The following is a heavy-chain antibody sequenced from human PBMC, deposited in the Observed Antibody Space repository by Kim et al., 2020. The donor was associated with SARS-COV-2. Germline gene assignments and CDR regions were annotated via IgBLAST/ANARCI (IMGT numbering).Heavy chain of an antibody. J-gene: IGHJ4*02. CDR2: ISYDGSNK. Sequence: GGSLRLSCAASGFTFSSYGMHWVRQAPGKGLEWVAVISYDGSNKYYADSVKGRFTISRDNSKNTLYLQMNSLRAEDTAVYYCAKAPGGSETYFDYWGQGT. D-gene: IGHD3-10*01. CDR1: GFTFSSYG. V-gene: IGHV3-30*18. CDR3: AKAPGGSETYFDY.